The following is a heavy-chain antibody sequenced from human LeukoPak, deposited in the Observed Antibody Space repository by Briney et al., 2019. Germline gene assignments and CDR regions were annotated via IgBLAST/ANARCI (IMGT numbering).Heavy chain of an antibody. CDR2: ISWNSGSI. Sequence: GGSLRLSCAASGFTFDDYAMHWVRQAPGKGLEWVSGISWNSGSIGYADSVKGRFTISRDNAKNSLYLQMNSLRAEDMALYYCAKDRSRGARYYFDYWGQGTLVTVSS. CDR1: GFTFDDYA. D-gene: IGHD5-24*01. V-gene: IGHV3-9*03. J-gene: IGHJ4*02. CDR3: AKDRSRGARYYFDY.